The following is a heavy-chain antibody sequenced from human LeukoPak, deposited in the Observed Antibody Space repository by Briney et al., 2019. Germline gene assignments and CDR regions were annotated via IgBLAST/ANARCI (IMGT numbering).Heavy chain of an antibody. CDR2: IIPIFGTA. Sequence: SAKVSCKASGGTFSSYAISWVRQAPGQGLEWMGGIIPIFGTANYAQKFQGRVTITADKSTSTAYMELSSLRSEDTAVYYCARGGQASHYYYYYGMDVWGKGTTVTVSS. CDR3: ARGGQASHYYYYYGMDV. CDR1: GGTFSSYA. V-gene: IGHV1-69*06. J-gene: IGHJ6*04.